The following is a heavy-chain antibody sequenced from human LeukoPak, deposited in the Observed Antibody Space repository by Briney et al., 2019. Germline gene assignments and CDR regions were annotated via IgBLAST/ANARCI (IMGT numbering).Heavy chain of an antibody. Sequence: ASVKVSCKASGYTFTSYDTNWVRQATGQGLEWMGWMDPNSGNTGYAQKFQGRVTMTRNTSISTAYMELSSLRSEDTAVYYCARKGSSWYPFDYWGQGTLVTVSS. CDR3: ARKGSSWYPFDY. V-gene: IGHV1-8*01. D-gene: IGHD6-13*01. CDR2: MDPNSGNT. CDR1: GYTFTSYD. J-gene: IGHJ4*02.